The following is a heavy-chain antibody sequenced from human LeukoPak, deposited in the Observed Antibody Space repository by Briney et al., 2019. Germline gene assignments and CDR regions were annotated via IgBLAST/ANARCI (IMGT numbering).Heavy chain of an antibody. Sequence: PSETLSLTCAVYGGSFSGYYWSWIRQPPGKGLEWIGEINHSGSTNYNPSLKSRVTISVDTSKNQFSLRLSSVTAADTAVYYCARVPLYYDSSGYPIYYYYGMDVWGQGTTVTVCS. D-gene: IGHD3-22*01. CDR1: GGSFSGYY. CDR3: ARVPLYYDSSGYPIYYYYGMDV. V-gene: IGHV4-34*01. CDR2: INHSGST. J-gene: IGHJ6*02.